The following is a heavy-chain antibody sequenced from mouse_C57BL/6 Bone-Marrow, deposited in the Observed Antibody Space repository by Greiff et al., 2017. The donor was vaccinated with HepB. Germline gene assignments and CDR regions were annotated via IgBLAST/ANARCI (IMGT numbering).Heavy chain of an antibody. Sequence: VQLQQSGPGLVKPSQSLSLTCSVTGYSITSGYYWNWIRQFPGNKLEWMGYISYDGSNNYNPSLKNRISITRDTSKNQFFLKVNSVTTEDTATYYCAGGDYYGSSYEGYFDVWGTGTTVTVSS. CDR2: ISYDGSN. J-gene: IGHJ1*03. CDR1: GYSITSGYY. CDR3: AGGDYYGSSYEGYFDV. D-gene: IGHD1-1*01. V-gene: IGHV3-6*01.